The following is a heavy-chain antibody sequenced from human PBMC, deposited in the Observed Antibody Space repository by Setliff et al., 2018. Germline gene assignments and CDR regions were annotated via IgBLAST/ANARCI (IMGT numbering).Heavy chain of an antibody. CDR2: INSDGSRT. D-gene: IGHD6-19*01. CDR3: VKSDRDSSGWYPDY. Sequence: PGGSLRLSCAASGFTFNTYWMHWVRQAPGKGLVWFSHINSDGSRTDYADSVKGRFTISRDNAKNSLYLQMNSLTTEDTAFYYCVKSDRDSSGWYPDYWGQGTLVTVSS. V-gene: IGHV3-74*01. CDR1: GFTFNTYW. J-gene: IGHJ4*02.